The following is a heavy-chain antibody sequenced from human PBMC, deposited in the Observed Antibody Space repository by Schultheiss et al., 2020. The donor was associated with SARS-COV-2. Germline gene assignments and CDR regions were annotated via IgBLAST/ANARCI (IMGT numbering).Heavy chain of an antibody. CDR2: ISSSSSYI. D-gene: IGHD2-2*03. V-gene: IGHV3-21*04. Sequence: GESLKISCAASGFTFSSYSMNWVRQAPGKGLEWVSSISSSSSYIYYADSVKGRFTISRDNAKNSLYLQMNSLRAEDTAVYYCAKVLLGIVVVPAARYTFDYWGQGTLVTVSS. CDR3: AKVLLGIVVVPAARYTFDY. CDR1: GFTFSSYS. J-gene: IGHJ4*02.